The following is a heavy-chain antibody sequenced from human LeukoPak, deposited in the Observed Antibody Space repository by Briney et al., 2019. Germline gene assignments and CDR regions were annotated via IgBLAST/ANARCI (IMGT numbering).Heavy chain of an antibody. D-gene: IGHD6-13*01. CDR3: ARDLVLAAAGTLEGYDFYYYYGMDV. V-gene: IGHV1-46*01. J-gene: IGHJ6*02. CDR2: INPSGGST. Sequence: ASVKVSCKASGYTFTSYYMHWVRQAPGQGLEWMGIINPSGGSTSYAQKFQGRVTMTRDTSTSTVYMELSSLRSEDTAVYYCARDLVLAAAGTLEGYDFYYYYGMDVWGQGTTVTVSS. CDR1: GYTFTSYY.